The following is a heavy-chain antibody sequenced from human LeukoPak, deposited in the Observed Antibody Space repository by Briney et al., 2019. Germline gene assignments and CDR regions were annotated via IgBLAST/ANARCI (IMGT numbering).Heavy chain of an antibody. V-gene: IGHV3-30*02. Sequence: GGSLRLSCAASGFTFSSYGMHWVRQAPGKGLEWVAFIRYDGSNKYYADSVKGRFTISRDNYKNTLYLQMNSLRAEDTAGYYCAKLSSSWYPDFDYWGQGTLVTVSS. CDR3: AKLSSSWYPDFDY. D-gene: IGHD6-13*01. CDR2: IRYDGSNK. CDR1: GFTFSSYG. J-gene: IGHJ4*02.